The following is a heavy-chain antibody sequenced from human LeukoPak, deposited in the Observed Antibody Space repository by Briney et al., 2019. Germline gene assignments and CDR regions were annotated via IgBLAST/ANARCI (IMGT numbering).Heavy chain of an antibody. CDR3: AKLRSGDPVAATNY. D-gene: IGHD2-15*01. V-gene: IGHV3-23*01. CDR2: ISGSDGST. Sequence: PGGSLRLSCAVSGFIFSNYAMSWVRQAPGKGLEWVSTISGSDGSTYYADSVKGRFTISRDNSKNTLYLQMNSLRVDDTAVYYCAKLRSGDPVAATNYWGQGTLVTVSS. CDR1: GFIFSNYA. J-gene: IGHJ4*02.